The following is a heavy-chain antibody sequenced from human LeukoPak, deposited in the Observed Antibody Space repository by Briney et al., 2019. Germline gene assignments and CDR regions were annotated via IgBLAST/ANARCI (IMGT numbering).Heavy chain of an antibody. CDR2: ISGSGGST. J-gene: IGHJ4*02. Sequence: QPGGSLRLSCAASGFTFSSYAMSWVRQAPGKGLEWVSAISGSGGSTYYADSVKGRFTISRDNSKNTLYLQMDSLRTEDTAVYYCASPLFSSGWYWFDYWGQGTLVTVSS. V-gene: IGHV3-23*01. CDR3: ASPLFSSGWYWFDY. CDR1: GFTFSSYA. D-gene: IGHD6-19*01.